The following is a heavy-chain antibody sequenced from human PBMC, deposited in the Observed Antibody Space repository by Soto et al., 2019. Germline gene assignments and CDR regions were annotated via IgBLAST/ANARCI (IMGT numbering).Heavy chain of an antibody. V-gene: IGHV3-23*01. CDR1: GFTFSSYA. CDR2: ISGSGGST. D-gene: IGHD6-19*01. CDR3: AKDLTSSTPWIKQWLQGSVYYGMDV. Sequence: EVQLLESGGGLVQPGGSLRLSCAASGFTFSSYAMSWVRQAPGKGLEWVSAISGSGGSTYYADSVKGRFTISRDNSKNTLYLQMNSLRAEDTAVYYCAKDLTSSTPWIKQWLQGSVYYGMDVWGQGTTVTVSS. J-gene: IGHJ6*02.